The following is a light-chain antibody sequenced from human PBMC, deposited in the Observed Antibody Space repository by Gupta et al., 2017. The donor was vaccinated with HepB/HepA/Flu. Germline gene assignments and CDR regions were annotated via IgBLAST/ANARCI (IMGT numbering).Light chain of an antibody. V-gene: IGLV3-19*01. CDR1: SLRSHY. Sequence: SSALPQDPAVSVALGQPVRITCHGDSLRSHYASWYQQKSGQAPILVIYTRNNRPSGIPRRFSASSSGNTASLTITGAQAEDEADYYCNSRDRTGSRLLFGGGTKLTVL. J-gene: IGLJ2*01. CDR3: NSRDRTGSRLL. CDR2: TRN.